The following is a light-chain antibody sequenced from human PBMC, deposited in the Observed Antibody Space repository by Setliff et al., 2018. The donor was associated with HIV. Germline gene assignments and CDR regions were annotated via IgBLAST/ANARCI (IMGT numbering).Light chain of an antibody. CDR2: AVS. J-gene: IGLJ1*01. V-gene: IGLV2-14*03. CDR3: SSYTSSSPPYV. Sequence: QSVLTQPASVPGFPGQSITIPCTGSSSDVGSYNYVSWYQQHPGKAPKLMISAVSKRPSGVSNRFSGSMSGNTASLTISGLQAEDEADYYCSSYTSSSPPYVFGTGTKVTVL. CDR1: SSDVGSYNY.